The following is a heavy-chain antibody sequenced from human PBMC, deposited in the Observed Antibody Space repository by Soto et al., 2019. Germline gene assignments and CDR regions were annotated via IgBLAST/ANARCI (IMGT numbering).Heavy chain of an antibody. J-gene: IGHJ4*02. CDR3: ARDQGYNWNDGSGY. V-gene: IGHV1-2*02. CDR2: INPNSGGT. CDR1: GYTFTGYY. Sequence: GASVKVSCKASGYTFTGYYMHWVRQAPGQGLEWMGWINPNSGGTNYAQKFQGRVTMTRDTSISTAYMELSRLRSDDTAVYYCARDQGYNWNDGSGYWGQGTLVTVSS. D-gene: IGHD1-1*01.